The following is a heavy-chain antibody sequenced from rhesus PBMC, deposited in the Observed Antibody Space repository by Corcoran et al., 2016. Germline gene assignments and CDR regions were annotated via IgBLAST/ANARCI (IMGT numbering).Heavy chain of an antibody. CDR2: INGGGGTK. CDR1: GFTFSSYW. CDR3: AKADS. Sequence: EVQLVESGGGLAKPGGSLRLSCAASGFTFSSYWMTWVRQTRGKGVEGISSINGGGGTKYYAYSVKVRVTISRDNSKTTLSLQMNSLRAEDTAVYYCAKADSWGQGVVVTVSS. V-gene: IGHV3S42*01. J-gene: IGHJ6*01.